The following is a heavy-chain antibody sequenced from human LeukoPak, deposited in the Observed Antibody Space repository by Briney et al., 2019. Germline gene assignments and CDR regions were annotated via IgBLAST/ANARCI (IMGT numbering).Heavy chain of an antibody. J-gene: IGHJ6*02. CDR3: ARVWRGIASPYHGMDV. CDR2: VGTNEDT. Sequence: PGGSLRLSCVASGFPFSTYDMYWVRQAAGRGPEWVSAVGTNEDTYYLASVKGRFTVSRENGKNSSYLLMNSLRVEDTAVYYCARVWRGIASPYHGMDVWGQGTAVTVSS. CDR1: GFPFSTYD. D-gene: IGHD6-13*01. V-gene: IGHV3-13*01.